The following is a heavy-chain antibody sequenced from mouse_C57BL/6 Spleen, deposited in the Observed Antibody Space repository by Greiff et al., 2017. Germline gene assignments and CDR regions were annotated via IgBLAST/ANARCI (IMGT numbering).Heavy chain of an antibody. CDR1: GYAFSSYW. D-gene: IGHD2-4*01. CDR3: ARRDYDGASMDY. Sequence: QVQLQQSGAELVKPGASVKISCKASGYAFSSYWMNRVKQRPGKGLEWIGQIYPGDGDTNYNGKFKGKATLTADKSSSTAYMQLSSLTSEDSAVYFCARRDYDGASMDYWGQGTSVTVSS. CDR2: IYPGDGDT. V-gene: IGHV1-80*01. J-gene: IGHJ4*01.